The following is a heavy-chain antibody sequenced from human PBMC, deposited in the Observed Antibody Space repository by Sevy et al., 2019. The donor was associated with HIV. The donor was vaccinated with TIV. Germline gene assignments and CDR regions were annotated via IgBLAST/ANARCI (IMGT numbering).Heavy chain of an antibody. CDR1: GFTFSGSA. CDR3: TRGSSPPNY. V-gene: IGHV3-73*01. D-gene: IGHD6-13*01. Sequence: GGYLRLSCAASGFTFSGSAMHWVRQASGKGLEWVGRIRSKANSYATAYAASVKGRFTISRDDSKNTAYLQMNSLKTEDTAVYYCTRGSSPPNYWGQGTLVTVSS. CDR2: IRSKANSYAT. J-gene: IGHJ4*02.